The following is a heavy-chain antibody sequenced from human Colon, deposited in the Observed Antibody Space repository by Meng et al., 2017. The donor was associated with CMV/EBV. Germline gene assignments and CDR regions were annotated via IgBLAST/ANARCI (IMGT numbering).Heavy chain of an antibody. D-gene: IGHD3-16*01. V-gene: IGHV3-74*01. CDR2: INSDGSSI. Sequence: GGSLRLSCAASGFNFRTSWIHWVRQAPGKGLVWVSRINSDGSSISYADFVKGRFTISRDNARNTVFLQLNSVTADDTALYYCAREDFTTSSYDLWGQGTLVTVSS. CDR1: GFNFRTSW. CDR3: AREDFTTSSYDL. J-gene: IGHJ4*02.